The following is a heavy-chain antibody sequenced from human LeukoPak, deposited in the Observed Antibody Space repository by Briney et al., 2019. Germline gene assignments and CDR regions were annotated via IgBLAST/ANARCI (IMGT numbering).Heavy chain of an antibody. V-gene: IGHV4-61*08. CDR3: ARGQWFRAF. Sequence: SETLSLTCTVSGGSISSGDYYWSWIRQPPGKGLEWIGEIHYSGSATYNPSLKSRVTISVDTSKNQFSLKMNSVTAADTAVYYCARGQWFRAFWSRGTPVTVSS. J-gene: IGHJ4*02. CDR1: GGSISSGDYY. D-gene: IGHD3-10*01. CDR2: IHYSGSA.